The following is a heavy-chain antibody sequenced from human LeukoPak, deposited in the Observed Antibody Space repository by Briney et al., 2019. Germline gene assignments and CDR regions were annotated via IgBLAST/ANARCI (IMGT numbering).Heavy chain of an antibody. V-gene: IGHV3-21*01. CDR2: ISSSSSYT. CDR3: ARILTAAFDI. CDR1: GFTFSSYS. J-gene: IGHJ3*02. D-gene: IGHD3-9*01. Sequence: AGGSLRLSCAASGFTFSSYSMNWVRQAPGKGLEWVSSISSSSSYTYYADSVKGRFTISRDNAKNSLYLQMNSLRAEDTAVYYCARILTAAFDIWGQGTMVTVSS.